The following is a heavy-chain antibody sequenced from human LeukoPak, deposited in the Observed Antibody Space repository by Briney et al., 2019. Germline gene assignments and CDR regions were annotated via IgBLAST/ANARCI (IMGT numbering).Heavy chain of an antibody. D-gene: IGHD3-22*01. V-gene: IGHV4-39*07. CDR2: IYYSGST. J-gene: IGHJ2*01. Sequence: PSETLSLTCTVSGGSISSTIHYWGWIRQPPGKGLEWIGSIYYSGSTYYNPSLKSRVTISVDTSKYQFSLNLNSVTAADTAVYYCATARYYDSSGYPYWYFDLWGRGTLVTVSS. CDR3: ATARYYDSSGYPYWYFDL. CDR1: GGSISSTIHY.